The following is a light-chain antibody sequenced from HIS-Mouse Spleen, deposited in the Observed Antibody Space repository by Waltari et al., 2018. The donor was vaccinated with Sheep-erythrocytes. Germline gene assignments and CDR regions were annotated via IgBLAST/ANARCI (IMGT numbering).Light chain of an antibody. CDR1: QGSSSW. CDR2: AAS. V-gene: IGKV1-12*01. Sequence: DIQMTQSPSSVSASVGDRGTITCRSSQGSSSWLAWYQQKPGKAPKLLTYAASSLQSGVPSRFSGSGSGTDFTLTISSLQPEDFATYYCQQANSFPITFGQGTRLEIK. J-gene: IGKJ5*01. CDR3: QQANSFPIT.